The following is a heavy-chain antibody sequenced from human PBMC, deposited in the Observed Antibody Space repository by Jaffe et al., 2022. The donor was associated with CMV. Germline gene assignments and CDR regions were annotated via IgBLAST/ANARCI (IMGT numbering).Heavy chain of an antibody. CDR1: GGSISSYY. D-gene: IGHD3-3*01. J-gene: IGHJ6*02. Sequence: QVQLQESGPGLVKPSETLSLTCTVSGGSISSYYWSWIRQPPGKGLEWIGYIYYSGSTNYNPSLKSRVTISVDTSKNQFSLKLSSVTAADTAVYYCARAHYDGYYYYGMDVWGQGTTVTVSS. CDR3: ARAHYDGYYYYGMDV. V-gene: IGHV4-59*01. CDR2: IYYSGST.